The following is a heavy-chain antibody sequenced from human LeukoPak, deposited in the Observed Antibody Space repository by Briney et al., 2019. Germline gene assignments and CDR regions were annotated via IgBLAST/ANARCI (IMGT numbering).Heavy chain of an antibody. V-gene: IGHV3-53*01. CDR2: IYSGGST. D-gene: IGHD2-15*01. CDR3: AKDPQDLPPVV. J-gene: IGHJ4*02. Sequence: GGSLRLSCAASGFTVSSNYMSWVRQAPGKGLEWVSVIYSGGSTYYADSVKGRFTISRDNSKNTLYLQMNSLRAEDTAVYYCAKDPQDLPPVVWGQGTLVTVSS. CDR1: GFTVSSNY.